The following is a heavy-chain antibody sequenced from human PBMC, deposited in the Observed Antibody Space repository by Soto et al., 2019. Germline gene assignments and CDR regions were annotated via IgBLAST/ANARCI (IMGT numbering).Heavy chain of an antibody. CDR2: IYSGGST. D-gene: IGHD3-10*01. CDR1: GFTVSSNY. J-gene: IGHJ6*02. Sequence: EVQLVETGGGLIQPGGSLRLSCAASGFTVSSNYMSWVRQAPGKGLEWVSVIYSGGSTYYADSVKGRFTISRDNSKNTLYIQMKSLRAEDTAVYYCARDRGVSPPNHYSSGMAVWGQGTTVNVSS. V-gene: IGHV3-53*02. CDR3: ARDRGVSPPNHYSSGMAV.